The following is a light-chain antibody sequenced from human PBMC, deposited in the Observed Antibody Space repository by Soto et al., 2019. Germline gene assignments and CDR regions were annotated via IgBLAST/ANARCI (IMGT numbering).Light chain of an antibody. V-gene: IGKV3-15*01. CDR3: QQSNNWPPIT. Sequence: EIVLTQSPATLSVSPGAIATLSCRSSQSVSSNLAWYQQKPVQAPRLLIYGASTRSTGTPARFSGSGSGTEFTLTISSLQSEDFALYACQQSNNWPPITFGQGTRLEIK. J-gene: IGKJ5*01. CDR1: QSVSSN. CDR2: GAS.